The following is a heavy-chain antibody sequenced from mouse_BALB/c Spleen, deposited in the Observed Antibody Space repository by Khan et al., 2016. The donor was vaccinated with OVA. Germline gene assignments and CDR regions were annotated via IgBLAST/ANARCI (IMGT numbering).Heavy chain of an antibody. V-gene: IGHV1-4*01. CDR1: GYTFTSYT. J-gene: IGHJ3*01. D-gene: IGHD2-14*01. Sequence: VELVESGAELVRPGASVKMSCKASGYTFTSYTIHWIKLRPGQGLEWIGFINPSNGYTNYNQKFKDKATLTADKSSTTVYMQLSSLTSDDSAVYNCVRDGAYHRNDGWFAYWGQGTLVTVSA. CDR3: VRDGAYHRNDGWFAY. CDR2: INPSNGYT.